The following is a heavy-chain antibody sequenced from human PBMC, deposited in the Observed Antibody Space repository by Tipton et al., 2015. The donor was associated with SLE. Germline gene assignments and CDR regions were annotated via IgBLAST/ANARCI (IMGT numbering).Heavy chain of an antibody. CDR2: IDYSGTT. V-gene: IGHV4-39*01. J-gene: IGHJ6*02. CDR1: GGSISSSSYY. Sequence: TLSLTCTVSGGSISSSSYYWGWIRQPPGKGLEWIGSIDYSGTTYYNPSLKSRVTISVDTSKKQLSLKLSSVTAADTAVYYCARRGCDSTSCYRYYGLDVWGQGTTVTVSS. CDR3: ARRGCDSTSCYRYYGLDV. D-gene: IGHD2-2*01.